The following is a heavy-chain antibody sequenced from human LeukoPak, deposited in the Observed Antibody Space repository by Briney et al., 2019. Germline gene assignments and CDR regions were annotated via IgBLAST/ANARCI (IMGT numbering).Heavy chain of an antibody. CDR2: LLPIFGTA. V-gene: IGHV1-69*05. J-gene: IGHJ6*03. D-gene: IGHD6-19*01. CDR3: ARDSSGWYTRAYSYTYMDV. Sequence: SVTVSFPASRRTFLSYAISWVGQAPGQGVEWMGGLLPIFGTANDARKFQGGVTTTTDKTTSTAYMELSRLRSEDTGVYYCARDSSGWYTRAYSYTYMDVWGKGTTVTVSS. CDR1: RRTFLSYA.